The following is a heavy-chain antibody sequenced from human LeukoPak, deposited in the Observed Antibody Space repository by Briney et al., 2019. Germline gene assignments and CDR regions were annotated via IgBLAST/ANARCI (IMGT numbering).Heavy chain of an antibody. CDR2: IIPIFGTA. Sequence: SVKVSCKASGGTFSSYAISWVRQAPGQGLEWMGGIIPIFGTANYAQKSQGRVTITADESTSTAYMELSSLRSEDTAVYYCARSYCSGGSCYGGNWFDPWGQGTLVTVSS. CDR3: ARSYCSGGSCYGGNWFDP. J-gene: IGHJ5*02. CDR1: GGTFSSYA. V-gene: IGHV1-69*13. D-gene: IGHD2-15*01.